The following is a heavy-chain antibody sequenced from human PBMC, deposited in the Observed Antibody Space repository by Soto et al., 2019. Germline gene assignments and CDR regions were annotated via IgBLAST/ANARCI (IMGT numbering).Heavy chain of an antibody. CDR1: GYTLTELS. V-gene: IGHV1-24*01. J-gene: IGHJ4*02. Sequence: ASVKVFCKVSGYTLTELSMHWVRQAPGKGLEWMGGFDPEDGETIYAQKFQGRVTMTEDTSTDTAYMELSSLRSEDTAVYYCATFPPDCSSTSCRFDYWGQGTLVTV. CDR3: ATFPPDCSSTSCRFDY. D-gene: IGHD2-2*01. CDR2: FDPEDGET.